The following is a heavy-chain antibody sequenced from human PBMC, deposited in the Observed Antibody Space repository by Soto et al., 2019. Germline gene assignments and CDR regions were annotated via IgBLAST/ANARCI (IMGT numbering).Heavy chain of an antibody. D-gene: IGHD5-12*01. CDR3: ARVTNGRNGYTKFDD. CDR2: MYPGDSDT. V-gene: IGHV5-51*01. Sequence: GESLKISCKGSGYTFSDYWIGWVRQMPGKGLEWMGIMYPGDSDTRYSPSFQGQVTISADKSISTAYMQWSSLKASDTAMYYCARVTNGRNGYTKFDDWGQGTLVTVSS. CDR1: GYTFSDYW. J-gene: IGHJ4*02.